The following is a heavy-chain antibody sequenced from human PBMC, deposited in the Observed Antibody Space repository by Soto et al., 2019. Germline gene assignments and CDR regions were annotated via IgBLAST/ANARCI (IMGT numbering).Heavy chain of an antibody. Sequence: QVQLVQSGAEVKKPGSSVKVSCKASGGTFSSYTISWVRQAPGQGLEWMGRIIPILGIANYAQKFQGRVTITAGKSTSTAYMELSSLRSEDTAVYYCARDSKAVAGGFDPWGQGTLVTVSS. J-gene: IGHJ5*02. D-gene: IGHD6-19*01. CDR3: ARDSKAVAGGFDP. CDR2: IIPILGIA. V-gene: IGHV1-69*08. CDR1: GGTFSSYT.